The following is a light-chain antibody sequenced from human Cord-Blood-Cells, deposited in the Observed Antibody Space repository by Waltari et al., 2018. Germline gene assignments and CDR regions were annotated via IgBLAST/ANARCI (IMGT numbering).Light chain of an antibody. CDR2: EGS. CDR3: CSYAGSSTYV. CDR1: SSDVGSYNL. J-gene: IGLJ1*01. Sequence: QSALTQPASVSGSPGQSITISCTGTSSDVGSYNLVSWYQQPPRKAPKHMIYEGSKRPSGVSNRLSSYKSGNTASLTMSGLHAEDEADYYCCSYAGSSTYVFGTRTKVTVL. V-gene: IGLV2-23*01.